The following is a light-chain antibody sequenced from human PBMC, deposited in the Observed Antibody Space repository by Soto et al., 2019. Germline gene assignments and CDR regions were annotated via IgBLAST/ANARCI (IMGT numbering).Light chain of an antibody. V-gene: IGKV3-11*01. Sequence: EIVLTQSPATLSLSPGERATLSCRASQSVSNFLAWYQQKPGQAPRLLIYDASNRATGIPVRFSGSGSGTDFTLSISSLEPEDFGLYYRQQRRDWFTFGQGTRLEIK. CDR3: QQRRDWFT. J-gene: IGKJ5*01. CDR1: QSVSNF. CDR2: DAS.